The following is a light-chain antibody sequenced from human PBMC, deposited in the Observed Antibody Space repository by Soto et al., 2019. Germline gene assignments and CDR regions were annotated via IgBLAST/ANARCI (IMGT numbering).Light chain of an antibody. CDR1: QSVSSN. J-gene: IGKJ1*01. CDR3: QQYNNWRT. Sequence: EIVMTQSPATLSVSPGERATLSCRASQSVSSNLAWYQQKPGQAPRLLIYGASTRATGIPARFSGSGPGTEFTLTISSLQSEDFAVYYCQQYNNWRTFGQGTKV. CDR2: GAS. V-gene: IGKV3-15*01.